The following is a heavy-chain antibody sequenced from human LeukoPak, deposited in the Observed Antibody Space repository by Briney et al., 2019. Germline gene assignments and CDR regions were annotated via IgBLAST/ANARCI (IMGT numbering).Heavy chain of an antibody. J-gene: IGHJ3*02. CDR2: ISWNSGSI. CDR3: AKDIREVFDI. D-gene: IGHD1-26*01. V-gene: IGHV3-9*01. CDR1: GFTFDDYA. Sequence: GRSLRLSCAASGFTFDDYAMHWVRQAPGKGLEWVSGISWNSGSIGYADSVKGRFTISRDNAKNSLYLQMNSLRAEDTALYYCAKDIREVFDIWGQGTMVTVSS.